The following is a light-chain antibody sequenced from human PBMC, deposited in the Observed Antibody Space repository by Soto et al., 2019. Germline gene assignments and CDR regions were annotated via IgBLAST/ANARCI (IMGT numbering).Light chain of an antibody. Sequence: DVQVTQSPSFVSASGGDRVTITCRASQGIGTWLAWYQQKPGAAPNLLISGASNLESGVPARFSGSGLGTHFTFTIVSLQPEDSATYYCQQTNSFPITFGQGTRLEIK. CDR2: GAS. CDR1: QGIGTW. CDR3: QQTNSFPIT. J-gene: IGKJ5*01. V-gene: IGKV1D-12*01.